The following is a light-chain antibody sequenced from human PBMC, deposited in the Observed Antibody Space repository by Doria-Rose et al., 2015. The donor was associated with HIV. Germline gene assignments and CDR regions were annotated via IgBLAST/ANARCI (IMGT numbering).Light chain of an antibody. Sequence: DIRVTQSPESLGMSLGERATLNCKSNQSLLYTSKNYLAWYQQEPGQPPKLLIYWASTRQSGVPARFSGSGSGTDFTLTISSLEAEDVAVYYCQQYHDTPSFGPGTTVDIK. V-gene: IGKV4-1*01. CDR1: QSLLYTSKNY. CDR2: WAS. J-gene: IGKJ3*01. CDR3: QQYHDTPS.